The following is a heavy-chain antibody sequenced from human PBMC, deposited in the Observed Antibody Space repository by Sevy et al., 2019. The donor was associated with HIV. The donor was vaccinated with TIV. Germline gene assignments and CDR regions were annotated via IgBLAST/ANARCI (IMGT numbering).Heavy chain of an antibody. Sequence: SETLSLTCTVSGGSISAYYWSWIRQPPGKGLEWIGYIHYTGNTKYNPSLESRVTISVETSKNQFSLKLSSVTAADTAIYYCARAPPVRSGDDSLNWFAPWGQGTLVTVSS. D-gene: IGHD6-19*01. CDR1: GGSISAYY. J-gene: IGHJ5*02. V-gene: IGHV4-59*01. CDR2: IHYTGNT. CDR3: ARAPPVRSGDDSLNWFAP.